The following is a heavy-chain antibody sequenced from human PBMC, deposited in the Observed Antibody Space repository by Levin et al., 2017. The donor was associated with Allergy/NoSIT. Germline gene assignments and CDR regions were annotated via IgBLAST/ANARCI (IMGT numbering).Heavy chain of an antibody. D-gene: IGHD2/OR15-2a*01. Sequence: PGGSLRLSCEGSGFTFRDYQMAWIRQAPGKGLEWVSFISTTGTSKNYADSLKGRLPISRDNAKSSVYLQVNSLRAEDTAVYYCVRQNRAYNFYYGLDVWGQGTTVIVS. CDR3: VRQNRAYNFYYGLDV. CDR2: ISTTGTSK. CDR1: GFTFRDYQ. J-gene: IGHJ6*02. V-gene: IGHV3-11*01.